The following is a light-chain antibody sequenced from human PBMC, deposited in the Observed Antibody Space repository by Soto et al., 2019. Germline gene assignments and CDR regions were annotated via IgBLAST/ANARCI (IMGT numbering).Light chain of an antibody. CDR3: QSYDTTTVV. CDR2: ENN. J-gene: IGLJ2*01. V-gene: IGLV6-57*04. CDR1: SGGIASNY. Sequence: NFMLTQPHSVSESPGKTVTISCTRSSGGIASNYVQWYQQRPGSAPTTVIYENNQRPSGVPTRFSGSTDGSSNSASLTVSGLQIEDEADYYCQSYDTTTVVFGGGTQLTVL.